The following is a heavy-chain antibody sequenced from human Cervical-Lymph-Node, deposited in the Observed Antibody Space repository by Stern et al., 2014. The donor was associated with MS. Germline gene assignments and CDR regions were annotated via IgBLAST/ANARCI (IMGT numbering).Heavy chain of an antibody. J-gene: IGHJ6*02. CDR1: GFSLSNSG. CDR3: MGVGDAMHV. Sequence: VQLVESGGGVVQPGRSLTLSCAASGFSLSNSGMHWVRQAPGKGLEWVTVMSFVVGNKKYGDSVKGRYSISRDMANNTLFLQMNSLRPEDTAVYYCMGVGDAMHVWGQGTTVIVSS. CDR2: MSFVVGNK. V-gene: IGHV3-30*03.